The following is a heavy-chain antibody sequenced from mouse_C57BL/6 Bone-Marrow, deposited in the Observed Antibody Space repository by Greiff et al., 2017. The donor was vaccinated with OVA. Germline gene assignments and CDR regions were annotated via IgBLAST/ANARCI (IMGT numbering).Heavy chain of an antibody. CDR2: IRLKSDNYAT. V-gene: IGHV6-3*01. D-gene: IGHD1-1*01. CDR1: GFTFSNYW. CDR3: TDYGSSYVGY. J-gene: IGHJ2*01. Sequence: EVMLVESGGGLVQPGGSMKLSCVASGFTFSNYWMNWVRQSPEKGLEWVAQIRLKSDNYATHYAESVKGRFTISRDDSKSSVYLQMNNLRAEDTGIYYCTDYGSSYVGYWGQGTTLTVSS.